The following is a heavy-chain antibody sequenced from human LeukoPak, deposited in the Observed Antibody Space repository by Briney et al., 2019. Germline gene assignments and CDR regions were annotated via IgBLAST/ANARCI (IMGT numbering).Heavy chain of an antibody. CDR2: ISTSSIYI. Sequence: GGSLSLSCAASGFTFSSYSMNWVRQAPGKGLEWVSFISTSSIYIYYADSLKGRFTISRDNAKNSLYLQMNSLRAEDTAVYYCARVDLLRGLTSAGFDYWGQGTLVTVSS. V-gene: IGHV3-21*01. CDR1: GFTFSSYS. CDR3: ARVDLLRGLTSAGFDY. D-gene: IGHD2/OR15-2a*01. J-gene: IGHJ4*02.